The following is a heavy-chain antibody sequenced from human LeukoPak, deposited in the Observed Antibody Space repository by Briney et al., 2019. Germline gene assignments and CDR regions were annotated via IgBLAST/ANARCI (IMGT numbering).Heavy chain of an antibody. CDR1: GFTFRSYS. CDR3: ARDPSYSTNTGVPDAFDI. J-gene: IGHJ3*02. Sequence: GGSLRLSCAASGFTFRSYSMNWVRQAPGKGLEWVSSISSSSSYIYYADSVKGRFTISRDNAKNSLYLQMNSLRAEDTAVYYCARDPSYSTNTGVPDAFDIWGQGTMVTVSS. CDR2: ISSSSSYI. V-gene: IGHV3-21*01. D-gene: IGHD6-13*01.